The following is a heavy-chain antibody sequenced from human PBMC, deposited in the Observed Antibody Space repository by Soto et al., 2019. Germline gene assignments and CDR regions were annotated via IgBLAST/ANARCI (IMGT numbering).Heavy chain of an antibody. Sequence: SETLSLTCTFSGGSISSSSYYLGWIRQPPGKGLEWIGSIYYSGSTYYNPSLKSRVNISVDTSKNQFSLTLSSATAADTAMYYCARYKRMIADFWGQGVLVTVS. V-gene: IGHV4-39*01. J-gene: IGHJ4*02. CDR1: GGSISSSSYY. CDR2: IYYSGST. D-gene: IGHD3-22*01. CDR3: ARYKRMIADF.